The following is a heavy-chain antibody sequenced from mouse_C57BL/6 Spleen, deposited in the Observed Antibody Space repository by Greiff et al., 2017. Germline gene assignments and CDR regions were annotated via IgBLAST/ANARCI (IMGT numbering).Heavy chain of an antibody. CDR1: GFTFSSYA. Sequence: EVQLVESGGGLVKPGGSLKLSCAASGFTFSSYAMSWVRQTPETRLEWVATFSDGGSYTYYPDNVKGRFTISRDNAKNNLYLQMSHLKSEDTAMYYCARDGSSLRGYAMDYWGQGTSVTVSS. V-gene: IGHV5-4*01. CDR2: FSDGGSYT. J-gene: IGHJ4*01. CDR3: ARDGSSLRGYAMDY. D-gene: IGHD1-1*01.